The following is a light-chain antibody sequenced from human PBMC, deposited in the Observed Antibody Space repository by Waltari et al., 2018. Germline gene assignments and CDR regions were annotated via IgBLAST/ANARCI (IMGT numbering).Light chain of an antibody. V-gene: IGKV1-39*01. CDR3: QQSDSTSYT. CDR1: QRISNL. CDR2: ASS. J-gene: IGKJ2*01. Sequence: DIQMTQSPSSLSASVGDRVTLTCRASQRISNLLNWYQQKPGKAPKLLIFASSSLQRGVPSRFSGSGSGTDFTLTISRLQPEDIATYHCQQSDSTSYTFGQGTKLEIK.